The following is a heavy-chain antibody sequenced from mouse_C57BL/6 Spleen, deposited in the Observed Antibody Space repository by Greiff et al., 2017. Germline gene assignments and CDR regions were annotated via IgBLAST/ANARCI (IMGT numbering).Heavy chain of an antibody. Sequence: VQLQQSGPELVKPGASVKIPCKASGYTFTDYNMDWVKQSHGKSLEWIGDINPNNGGTIYNQKFKGKATLTVDKSSSTAYMELRSLTSEDTAVYYCARFYDGYSEGFAYWGQGTLVTVSA. D-gene: IGHD2-3*01. J-gene: IGHJ3*01. CDR1: GYTFTDYN. CDR2: INPNNGGT. CDR3: ARFYDGYSEGFAY. V-gene: IGHV1-18*01.